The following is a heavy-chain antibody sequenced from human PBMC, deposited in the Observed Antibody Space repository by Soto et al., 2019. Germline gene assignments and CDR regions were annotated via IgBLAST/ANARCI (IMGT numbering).Heavy chain of an antibody. D-gene: IGHD3-10*01. J-gene: IGHJ4*02. Sequence: QVQLVQSGAEVKKPGASVNVSCKASGYTFSNYLLHWVRQAPGQGLEWMGWINAGNGHTKYSQKFQGRVTFTRDTSATTAYIELSSLRSEDTAVYYCASPSYGSGSYYWGQGTLVTVSS. CDR3: ASPSYGSGSYY. CDR1: GYTFSNYL. V-gene: IGHV1-3*01. CDR2: INAGNGHT.